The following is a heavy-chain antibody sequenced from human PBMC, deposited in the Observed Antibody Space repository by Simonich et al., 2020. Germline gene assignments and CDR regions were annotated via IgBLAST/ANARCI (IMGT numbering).Heavy chain of an antibody. CDR3: ARQRVLMVYAIDY. CDR2: IYYSWST. CDR1: GGSISSSSYY. Sequence: QLQLQESGPGLVKPSETLSLTCTVSGGSISSSSYYWGWIRQPPGKGLEWIGSIYYSWSTYYNPSLKRRVTISVDTSKNQFSLKLSSVTAADTAVYYCARQRVLMVYAIDYWGQGTLVTVSS. V-gene: IGHV4-39*01. D-gene: IGHD2-8*01. J-gene: IGHJ4*02.